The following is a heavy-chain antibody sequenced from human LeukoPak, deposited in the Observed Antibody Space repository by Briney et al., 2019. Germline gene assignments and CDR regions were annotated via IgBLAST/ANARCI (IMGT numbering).Heavy chain of an antibody. D-gene: IGHD3-10*01. J-gene: IGHJ4*02. CDR2: ITSSSRSI. CDR3: AAGDVANPLRY. V-gene: IGHV3-21*01. Sequence: GGSLRLSCTASGFTFSGYSMNWVRQAPGKGLEWVSSITSSSRSISYADSVKGRFTISRDNAKNSLYLQMNSLRPDDSAVYYCAAGDVANPLRYWGQGTLVTVSS. CDR1: GFTFSGYS.